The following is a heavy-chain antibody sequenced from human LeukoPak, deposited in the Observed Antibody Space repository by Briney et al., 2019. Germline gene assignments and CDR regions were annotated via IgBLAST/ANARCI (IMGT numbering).Heavy chain of an antibody. CDR1: GFTFSSYA. J-gene: IGHJ4*02. CDR3: AGWYYDSSGIRY. V-gene: IGHV3-30*02. CDR2: IRYDGSNK. Sequence: GGSLRLSCAASGFTFSSYAMSWVRQAPGKGLEWVAFIRYDGSNKYYADSVKGRFTISRDNSKNTLYLQMNSLRAEDTAVYYCAGWYYDSSGIRYWGQGTLVTVSS. D-gene: IGHD3-22*01.